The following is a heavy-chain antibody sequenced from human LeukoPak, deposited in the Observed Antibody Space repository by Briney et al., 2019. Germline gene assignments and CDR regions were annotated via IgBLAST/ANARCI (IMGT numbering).Heavy chain of an antibody. D-gene: IGHD3-10*01. Sequence: GESLKISCKASGYTFTHQWIGWVRQKSGSGLEWMGTIYPRYSDTRYSPSFQCHLTLSADTSIKTAYLEWSRLEASDTGIYYCARHSDVIGAIWGQGTLVTVSS. J-gene: IGHJ4*02. CDR2: IYPRYSDT. CDR3: ARHSDVIGAI. V-gene: IGHV5-51*01. CDR1: GYTFTHQW.